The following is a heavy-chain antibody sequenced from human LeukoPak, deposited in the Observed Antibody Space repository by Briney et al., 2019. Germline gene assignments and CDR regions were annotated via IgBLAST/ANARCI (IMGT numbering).Heavy chain of an antibody. V-gene: IGHV1-2*02. Sequence: ASVKVSCKASGYTFTGYYMHWVRQAPGQGLEWMGWINPNSGGTNYAQKFQGRVTMTRDTSISTAYMELSRLRSDDTAVYYCARGASRVTIFGVARGDWFDPWGQGTLVTVSS. D-gene: IGHD3-3*01. CDR3: ARGASRVTIFGVARGDWFDP. CDR2: INPNSGGT. J-gene: IGHJ5*02. CDR1: GYTFTGYY.